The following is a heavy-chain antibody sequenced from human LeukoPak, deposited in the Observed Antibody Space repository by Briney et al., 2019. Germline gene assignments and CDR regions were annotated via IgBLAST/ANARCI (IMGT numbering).Heavy chain of an antibody. V-gene: IGHV4-59*01. J-gene: IGHJ2*01. CDR1: GGSIRSNY. CDR3: ARVYYGRTYDYWYFDL. Sequence: SETLSLTCTVSGGSIRSNYWSWIRQPPGKGLEWIGYIFYSGSTNYNPSLKSRVTISVDTSKNQFSLKLSSVTAADTAVYFCARVYYGRTYDYWYFDLWGRGTLVTVSS. D-gene: IGHD3-10*01. CDR2: IFYSGST.